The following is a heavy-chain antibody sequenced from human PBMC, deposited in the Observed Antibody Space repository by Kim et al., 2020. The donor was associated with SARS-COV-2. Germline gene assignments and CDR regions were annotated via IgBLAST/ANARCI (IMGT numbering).Heavy chain of an antibody. V-gene: IGHV1-69*13. CDR1: GGTFSSYA. J-gene: IGHJ5*02. CDR2: TIPLFGTA. Sequence: SVKVSCKASGGTFSSYAISWVRQALGQGLEWMVWTIPLFGTANYAQKFQGRPTIIADESTSTAYMELSSLISKHTFVYYFARDANISSCSGHNYWFDPW. CDR3: ARDANISSCSGHNYWFDP. D-gene: IGHD6-13*01.